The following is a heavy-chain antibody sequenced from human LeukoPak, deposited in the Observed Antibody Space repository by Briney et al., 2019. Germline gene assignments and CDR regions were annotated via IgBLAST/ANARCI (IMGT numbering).Heavy chain of an antibody. D-gene: IGHD6-13*01. CDR3: AKDRIAAAGYFDY. V-gene: IGHV3-30*18. CDR2: ISYDGSNK. CDR1: GFTFSSCG. J-gene: IGHJ4*02. Sequence: PGGSLRLSCAASGFTFSSCGMHWVRQAPGKGLEWVAVISYDGSNKYYADSVKGRFTISRDNPKNTLYLQMNSLRAEDTAVYYCAKDRIAAAGYFDYWGQGTLVTVSS.